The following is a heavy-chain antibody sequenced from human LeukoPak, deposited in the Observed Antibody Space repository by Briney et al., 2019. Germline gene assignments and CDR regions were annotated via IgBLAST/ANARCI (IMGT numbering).Heavy chain of an antibody. D-gene: IGHD1-26*01. J-gene: IGHJ4*02. CDR2: IIPIFGTA. CDR3: ARDRGYSGSYYSPFDY. CDR1: GGTFSSYA. Sequence: ASVKVSCKASGGTFSSYAISWVRQAPGQGLEWMGGIIPIFGTANYAQKFQGRVTITTDESTSTAYMELSSLRSEDTAVYYCARDRGYSGSYYSPFDYWGQGTLVTVSS. V-gene: IGHV1-69*05.